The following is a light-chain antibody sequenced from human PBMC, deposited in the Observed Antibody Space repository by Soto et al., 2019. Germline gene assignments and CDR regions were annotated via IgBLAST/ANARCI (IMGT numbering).Light chain of an antibody. V-gene: IGLV2-14*03. J-gene: IGLJ1*01. CDR3: CSSTSGSSLDV. Sequence: QSALTQPASVSGSPGQSITISCTGTSSDVGGYNYVSWYQQHPGKAPKLMIYGVSSRPSGVSHRFSGSKSGNTASLTISGRQADDDEDYYCCSSTSGSSLDVFGTGTKVTVL. CDR2: GVS. CDR1: SSDVGGYNY.